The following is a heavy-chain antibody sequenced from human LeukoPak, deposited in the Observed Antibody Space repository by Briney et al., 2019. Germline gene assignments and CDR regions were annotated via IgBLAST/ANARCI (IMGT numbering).Heavy chain of an antibody. Sequence: GGSLRLSCAASGFTFSSYTMNWVRQAPGKGLEWVSYISSSSSTIHYADSVKGRFTISRDNAKNSLYLQMNSLRAEDTAVYYCATIDGSYYGGFGYWGQGTLVTVSS. J-gene: IGHJ4*02. CDR2: ISSSSSTI. D-gene: IGHD1-26*01. V-gene: IGHV3-48*01. CDR1: GFTFSSYT. CDR3: ATIDGSYYGGFGY.